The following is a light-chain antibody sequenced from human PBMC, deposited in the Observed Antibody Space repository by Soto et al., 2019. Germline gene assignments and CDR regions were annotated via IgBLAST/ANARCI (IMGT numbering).Light chain of an antibody. V-gene: IGKV3-20*01. J-gene: IGKJ1*01. Sequence: EIVLTQFPDTLSLSPGERATLSCRASQSVSSSSLAWYQQKRGQAPRLLIHGASSRATGIPDRFSGSGSGTDFTLTISRLEPEDFAVYYCQQYGSTPRTFGQGTKVEV. CDR1: QSVSSSS. CDR2: GAS. CDR3: QQYGSTPRT.